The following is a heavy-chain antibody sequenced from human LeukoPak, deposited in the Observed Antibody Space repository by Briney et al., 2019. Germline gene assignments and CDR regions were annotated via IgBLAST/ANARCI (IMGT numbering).Heavy chain of an antibody. D-gene: IGHD5-18*01. Sequence: GGSLRLSCAASGFTFDDYAMHWVRQAPGKGREWVSGISWNSGSIGYADSVKGRFTISRDNAKNSLYLKMNSLRAEGMALYYCAKDQGSYGPPSFDYWGQGTLVTVSS. CDR3: AKDQGSYGPPSFDY. CDR1: GFTFDDYA. J-gene: IGHJ4*02. V-gene: IGHV3-9*03. CDR2: ISWNSGSI.